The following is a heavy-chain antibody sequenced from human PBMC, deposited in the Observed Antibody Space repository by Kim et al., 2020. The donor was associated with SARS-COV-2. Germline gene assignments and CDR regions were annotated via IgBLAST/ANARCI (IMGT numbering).Heavy chain of an antibody. J-gene: IGHJ4*02. CDR3: ARDQGAGTPFDY. V-gene: IGHV3-74*01. CDR2: INRDGSDT. Sequence: GGSLRLSCAASGFTFRNYWMHWVRQVPGKGLVGVSRINRDGSDTRYADFVKGRFTISRDNAKNTLYLKMNSLGAEDTAVYYCARDQGAGTPFDYWGQGTLVTVSS. D-gene: IGHD1-1*01. CDR1: GFTFRNYW.